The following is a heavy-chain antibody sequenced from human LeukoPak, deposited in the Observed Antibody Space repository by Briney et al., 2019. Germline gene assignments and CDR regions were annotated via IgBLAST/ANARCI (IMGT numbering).Heavy chain of an antibody. CDR1: GYTFTGYY. D-gene: IGHD4-11*01. CDR3: ARLRDYSASWRGSASRY. V-gene: IGHV1-2*02. CDR2: INPNSGGT. J-gene: IGHJ4*02. Sequence: ASLKVSCKASGYTFTGYYMHWVRQAPGQGLEWMGWINPNSGGTEYAQKFQGRVTLTRDTSINTAYMELSSLNINDTAVYYCARLRDYSASWRGSASRYWGQGTLVTVSS.